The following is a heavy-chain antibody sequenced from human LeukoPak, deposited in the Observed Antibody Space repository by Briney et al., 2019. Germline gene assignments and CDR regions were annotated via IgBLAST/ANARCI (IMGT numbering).Heavy chain of an antibody. Sequence: SETLSLTCTVSGGSISSSSYYWGWIRQPPGKGLEWIRSIYYSGSTYYNPSLKSRVTISVDTSKNQFSLKLSSVTAADTAVYYCARRYRRDGYNYDYWGQGTLVTVSS. D-gene: IGHD5-24*01. CDR2: IYYSGST. CDR3: ARRYRRDGYNYDY. V-gene: IGHV4-39*01. CDR1: GGSISSSSYY. J-gene: IGHJ4*02.